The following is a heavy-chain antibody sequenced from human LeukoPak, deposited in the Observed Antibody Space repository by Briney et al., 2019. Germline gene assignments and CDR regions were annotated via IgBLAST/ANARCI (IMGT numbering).Heavy chain of an antibody. V-gene: IGHV3-21*01. CDR2: ISTTSSYI. J-gene: IGHJ4*02. CDR3: AREGLPSGATKIFDY. CDR1: GFTFSSYS. D-gene: IGHD2-15*01. Sequence: GGSVRLSCAASGFTFSSYSMHWLPQAPGKGLEWVSSISTTSSYIYYADSVKGRFTISRDNAENSLYLQMNSLGAGDTAVYYCAREGLPSGATKIFDYWGQGTLVTVSS.